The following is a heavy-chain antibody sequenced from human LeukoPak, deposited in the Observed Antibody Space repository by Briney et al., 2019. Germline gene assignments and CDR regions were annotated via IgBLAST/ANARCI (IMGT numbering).Heavy chain of an antibody. CDR1: GYTFTGYY. CDR2: INPNSGGT. CDR3: ARANGGNSGHY. J-gene: IGHJ4*02. D-gene: IGHD4-23*01. Sequence: GASVTVSCKASGYTFTGYYMHWVRQAPGQGLEWMGWINPNSGGTNYAQKFQGRVTMTRDTSISTAFMELSRLRSDDTAVYYCARANGGNSGHYWGQGTLVTVSS. V-gene: IGHV1-2*02.